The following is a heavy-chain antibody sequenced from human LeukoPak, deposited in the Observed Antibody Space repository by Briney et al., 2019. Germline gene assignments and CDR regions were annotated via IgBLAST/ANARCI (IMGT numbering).Heavy chain of an antibody. CDR2: ISSSSSYI. Sequence: PGGSLRLSCAASGFTFSSYSMNWVRQAPGKGLEWVSSISSSSSYIYYADSVKGRFTISRDNAKNSLYLQMNSLRAEDTAVYYCARVPWVNYYYMDVWGKGTTVTVSS. CDR1: GFTFSSYS. V-gene: IGHV3-21*01. J-gene: IGHJ6*03. D-gene: IGHD1-26*01. CDR3: ARVPWVNYYYMDV.